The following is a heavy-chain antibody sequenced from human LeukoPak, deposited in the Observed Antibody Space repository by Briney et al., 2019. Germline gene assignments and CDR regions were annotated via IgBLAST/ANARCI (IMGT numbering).Heavy chain of an antibody. D-gene: IGHD3-10*01. V-gene: IGHV1-2*02. CDR1: GYTFTGYY. Sequence: PSVKVSCKASGYTFTGYYIHWVRQAPGQGLEWMGWINSKNGDTNYAQTFKGRVTMTRDTSISTTYMELISLGSDDTAVYYCARGVYTSGRTASDFWGQGTLVTVSS. J-gene: IGHJ4*02. CDR2: INSKNGDT. CDR3: ARGVYTSGRTASDF.